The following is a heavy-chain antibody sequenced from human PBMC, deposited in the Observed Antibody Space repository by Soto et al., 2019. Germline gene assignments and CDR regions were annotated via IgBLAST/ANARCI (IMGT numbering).Heavy chain of an antibody. Sequence: PGGSLRLSCAASGFTFSSYAMSWVRQAPGKGLEWVSGISGSGGRTYYAGSVKGRFTISRDNSQNTLYLQMNSLRAEDTAVYYCAKNLYDILTSNVNWGQGTLVTVSS. CDR3: AKNLYDILTSNVN. CDR2: ISGSGGRT. V-gene: IGHV3-23*01. CDR1: GFTFSSYA. D-gene: IGHD3-9*01. J-gene: IGHJ4*02.